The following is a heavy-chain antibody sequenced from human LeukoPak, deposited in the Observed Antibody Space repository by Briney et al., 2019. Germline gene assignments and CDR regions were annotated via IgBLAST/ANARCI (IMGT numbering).Heavy chain of an antibody. D-gene: IGHD4-23*01. Sequence: PSETLSLTCAVYGGSFSGYYWSWIRQPPGKGLEWIGEINHSGSTNYNPSLKSRVTISVDTSKNQFSLKLSSVTAADTAVYYCARGRIYGGKTYYFDYWGQGTLVTVSS. V-gene: IGHV4-34*01. CDR1: GGSFSGYY. J-gene: IGHJ4*02. CDR3: ARGRIYGGKTYYFDY. CDR2: INHSGST.